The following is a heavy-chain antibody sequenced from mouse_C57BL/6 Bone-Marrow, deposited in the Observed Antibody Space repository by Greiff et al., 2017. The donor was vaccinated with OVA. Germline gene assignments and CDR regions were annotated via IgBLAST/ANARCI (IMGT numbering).Heavy chain of an antibody. CDR1: GYTFTSYT. Sequence: VQVVESGAELARPGASVKMSCKASGYTFTSYTMHWVKQRPGQGLEWIGYINPSSGYTKYNQKFKDKATLTADKSSSTAYMQLSSLTSEDSAVYYCARNGHHGRYYFDYWGQGTTLTVSS. D-gene: IGHD1-1*02. V-gene: IGHV1-4*01. J-gene: IGHJ2*01. CDR3: ARNGHHGRYYFDY. CDR2: INPSSGYT.